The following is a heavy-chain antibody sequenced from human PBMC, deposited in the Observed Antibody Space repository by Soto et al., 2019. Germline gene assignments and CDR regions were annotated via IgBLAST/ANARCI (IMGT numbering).Heavy chain of an antibody. J-gene: IGHJ6*02. D-gene: IGHD5-18*01. CDR1: GYTFTRYD. Sequence: ASVKVSCKASGYTFTRYDISWVRQAPGQGLEWMGRINADYGNTQYAQKFRGRVTMTTDTSTTTVYMELTNLRSDDTAVYYCARCIQGDYYYGMDVWGQGTTVTVSS. CDR3: ARCIQGDYYYGMDV. V-gene: IGHV1-18*01. CDR2: INADYGNT.